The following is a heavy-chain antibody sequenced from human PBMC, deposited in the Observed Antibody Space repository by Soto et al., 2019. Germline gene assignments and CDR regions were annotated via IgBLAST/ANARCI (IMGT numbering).Heavy chain of an antibody. Sequence: QVQLVESGGGVVQPGRSLRLSCAASGFTFSSYAMHWVRQAPGKGLEWVAVISYDGSNKYYADSVKGRFTISRDNSKNTLYLQMNSLRAEDTAVYYCARDYYDFWSGYLAYHYYGMDVWGQGTTVTVSS. CDR3: ARDYYDFWSGYLAYHYYGMDV. CDR2: ISYDGSNK. J-gene: IGHJ6*02. D-gene: IGHD3-3*01. V-gene: IGHV3-30-3*01. CDR1: GFTFSSYA.